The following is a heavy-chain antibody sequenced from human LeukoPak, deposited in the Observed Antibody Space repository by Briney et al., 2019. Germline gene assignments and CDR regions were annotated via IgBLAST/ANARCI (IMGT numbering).Heavy chain of an antibody. CDR2: INHSGST. CDR1: GGSFSGYY. CDR3: ARWTSSSSLGY. Sequence: PSETLSLTCAVYGGSFSGYYWSWIRQPPGKGLEWIGEINHSGSTNYNPSLKSRVTTSVDTSKNQFSLKLSSVTAADTAVYYCARWTSSSSLGYWGQGTLVTVSS. V-gene: IGHV4-34*01. D-gene: IGHD6-6*01. J-gene: IGHJ4*02.